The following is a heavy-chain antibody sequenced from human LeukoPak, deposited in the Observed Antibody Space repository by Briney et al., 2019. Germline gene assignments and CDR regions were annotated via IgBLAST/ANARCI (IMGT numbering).Heavy chain of an antibody. V-gene: IGHV1-2*02. Sequence: ASVTVSCKASGYTFTDYYMHWVRQAPGQGLEWMGWINPNTGATIYAEKFQGRVTMTRDTSIDTAYMEMRSLRSDDTAVYYCARDRVGSGWPRPWYFEFWGQGTLITVSS. D-gene: IGHD6-19*01. CDR3: ARDRVGSGWPRPWYFEF. CDR1: GYTFTDYY. J-gene: IGHJ4*02. CDR2: INPNTGAT.